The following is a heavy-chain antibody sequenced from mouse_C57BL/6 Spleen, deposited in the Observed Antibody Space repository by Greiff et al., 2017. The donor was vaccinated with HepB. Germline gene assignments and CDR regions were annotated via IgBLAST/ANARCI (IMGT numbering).Heavy chain of an antibody. CDR2: IDPSDSET. V-gene: IGHV1-52*01. J-gene: IGHJ4*01. CDR1: GYTFTSYW. Sequence: QVQLKQPGAELVRPGSSVKLSCKASGYTFTSYWMHWVKQRPIQGLEWIGNIDPSDSETHYNQKFKDKATLTVDKSSSTAYMQLSSLTSEDSAVYYCARGGGAMDYWGQGTSVTVSS. CDR3: ARGGGAMDY.